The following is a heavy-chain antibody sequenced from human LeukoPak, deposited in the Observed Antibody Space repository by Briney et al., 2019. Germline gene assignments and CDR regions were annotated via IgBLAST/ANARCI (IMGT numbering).Heavy chain of an antibody. CDR2: IYYSGST. CDR3: ARHPSLRAAAGTLDY. D-gene: IGHD6-13*01. CDR1: GGSISSSSYY. J-gene: IGHJ4*02. V-gene: IGHV4-39*01. Sequence: SETLSLTCTVSGGSISSSSYYWGWIRQPPGKGLEWIGSIYYSGSTYYNPSLKSRVTISVDTSKNQFSLKLSSVTAADTAVYYCARHPSLRAAAGTLDYWGQGTLVTVSS.